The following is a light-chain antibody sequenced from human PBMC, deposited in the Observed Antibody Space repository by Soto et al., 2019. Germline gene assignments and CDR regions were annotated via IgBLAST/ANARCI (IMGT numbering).Light chain of an antibody. J-gene: IGKJ4*02. CDR3: QKYNSAPLT. V-gene: IGKV1-27*01. CDR1: QDIGVY. Sequence: DIQMTQSPSSLSASLGDRVTITCRASQDIGVYLAWFQQKPGKVPKLLIYSASTLQSGVPSRFIGSGSGTDFPLTISSLQTDDFATYYGQKYNSAPLTCGGGTRVEIK. CDR2: SAS.